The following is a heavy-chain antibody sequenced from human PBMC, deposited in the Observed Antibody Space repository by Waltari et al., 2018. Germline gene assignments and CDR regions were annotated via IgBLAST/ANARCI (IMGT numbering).Heavy chain of an antibody. CDR1: GGTISSYY. Sequence: QVQLQESGPGLVQPSATLSLTCTVSGGTISSYYWSWIRQPPGKGLEWIGYIYYSGSTNYTPSLKSRVTISVDTSKNQFSLKLSSVTAADTAVYYCARESYTGRMDVWGQGTTVTVSS. J-gene: IGHJ6*02. CDR2: IYYSGST. CDR3: ARESYTGRMDV. V-gene: IGHV4-59*01. D-gene: IGHD5-18*01.